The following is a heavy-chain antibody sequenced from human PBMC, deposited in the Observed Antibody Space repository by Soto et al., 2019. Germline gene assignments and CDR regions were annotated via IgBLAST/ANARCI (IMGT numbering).Heavy chain of an antibody. J-gene: IGHJ6*02. Sequence: GGSLRLSCASSGFTFSSYAMSWVRQAPGKGLEWVSAISGSGGSTYYADSVKGRFTISRDNSKNTLYLQMNSLRAEDTAVYYCAANRGYNYYYGMDVWGQGTTVTVSS. CDR3: AANRGYNYYYGMDV. CDR1: GFTFSSYA. CDR2: ISGSGGST. D-gene: IGHD3-22*01. V-gene: IGHV3-23*01.